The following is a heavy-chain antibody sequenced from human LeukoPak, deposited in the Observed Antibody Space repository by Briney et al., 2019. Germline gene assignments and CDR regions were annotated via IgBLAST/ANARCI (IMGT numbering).Heavy chain of an antibody. V-gene: IGHV4-34*01. CDR3: ARSAGYCSGGSCYSPEYYFDY. Sequence: PSETLSHTCAVYGGSFSGYYWSWIRQPPGKGLEWIGEINHSGSTNYNPSLKSRVTISVDTSKNQFSLKLSSVTAADTAVYYCARSAGYCSGGSCYSPEYYFDYWGQGTLVTVSS. CDR2: INHSGST. J-gene: IGHJ4*02. CDR1: GGSFSGYY. D-gene: IGHD2-15*01.